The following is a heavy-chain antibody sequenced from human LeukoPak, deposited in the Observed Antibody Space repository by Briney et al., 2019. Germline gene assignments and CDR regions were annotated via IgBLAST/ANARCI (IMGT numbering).Heavy chain of an antibody. CDR1: GFTFNSYE. J-gene: IGHJ6*03. D-gene: IGHD3-22*01. CDR2: ISSSGSTI. CDR3: ARGSGYRTYYYYMDV. Sequence: PGGSLRLSCAASGFTFNSYEMNWVRQAPGKGLQWVSYISSSGSTIYYADSVKGRFTISIDNAKNSLYLQVNSLRAEDTAVYYCARGSGYRTYYYYMDVWGKGTTVTVSS. V-gene: IGHV3-48*03.